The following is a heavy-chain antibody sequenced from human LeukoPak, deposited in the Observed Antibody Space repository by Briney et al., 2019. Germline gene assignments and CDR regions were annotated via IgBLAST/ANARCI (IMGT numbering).Heavy chain of an antibody. CDR1: GGSISSYY. D-gene: IGHD3-16*01. Sequence: SETLSLTCTVSGGSISSYYWGWIRQPPGKGLEWIGYIYYSGSTNYNPSLKSRVTISVDTSKNQFSLKLSSVTAADTAVYYCASWGTEENYYYYMDVWGKGTTVTVSS. CDR2: IYYSGST. J-gene: IGHJ6*03. CDR3: ASWGTEENYYYYMDV. V-gene: IGHV4-59*01.